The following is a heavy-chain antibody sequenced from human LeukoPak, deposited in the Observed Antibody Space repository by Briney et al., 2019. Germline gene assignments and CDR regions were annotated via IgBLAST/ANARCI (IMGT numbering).Heavy chain of an antibody. V-gene: IGHV4-34*01. CDR2: INHSGST. CDR3: ARASGWVEGY. CDR1: GFTFSSYW. D-gene: IGHD1-1*01. Sequence: GSLRLSCAASGFTFSSYWMSWVRQAPGKGLEWIGEINHSGSTNYNPSLKSRVTISVDTSKNQFSLKLSSVTAADTAVYYCARASGWVEGYWGQGTLVTVSS. J-gene: IGHJ4*02.